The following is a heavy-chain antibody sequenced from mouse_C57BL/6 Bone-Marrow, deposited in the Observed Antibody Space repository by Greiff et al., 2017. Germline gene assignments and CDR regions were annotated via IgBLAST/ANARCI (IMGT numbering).Heavy chain of an antibody. V-gene: IGHV14-4*01. D-gene: IGHD2-2*01. Sequence: EVKVEESGAELVRPGASVKLSCTASGFNIKDDYMHWVKQRPEQGLEWIGWIDPENGDTEYASKFQGKATITADTSSNTAYLQLSSLTSEDTAVYYCTTRLQDYYAMDYWGQGTSVTVSS. CDR2: IDPENGDT. CDR1: GFNIKDDY. J-gene: IGHJ4*01. CDR3: TTRLQDYYAMDY.